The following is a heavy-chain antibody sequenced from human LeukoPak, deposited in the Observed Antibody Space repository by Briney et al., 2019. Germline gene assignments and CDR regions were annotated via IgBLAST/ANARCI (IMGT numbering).Heavy chain of an antibody. CDR1: GGSISSGGYY. CDR2: IYYSGST. CDR3: ARGGGFYYEFDY. D-gene: IGHD3-16*01. Sequence: PSETLSLTCTVSGGSISSGGYYWSWIRQHPGTGLEWIGYIYYSGSTYYNPSLKSRVTISVDTSKNQFSLKLSSVTAADTAVYYCARGGGFYYEFDYWGQGTLVTVSS. V-gene: IGHV4-31*03. J-gene: IGHJ4*02.